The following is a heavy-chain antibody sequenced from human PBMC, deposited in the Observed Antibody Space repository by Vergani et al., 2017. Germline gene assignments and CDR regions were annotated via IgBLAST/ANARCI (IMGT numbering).Heavy chain of an antibody. D-gene: IGHD2-2*02. CDR2: INHSGST. V-gene: IGHV4-34*01. Sequence: QVQLQQWGAGLLKPSETLSLTCAVYGGSFSGYYWSWIRQPPGKGLEWIGEINHSGSTNYNPSLKSRVTISVDTSKNQFSLKLSSVTAADTAVYYCAKASERYCSSTSCYIHYWGQGTLVTVSS. J-gene: IGHJ4*02. CDR1: GGSFSGYY. CDR3: AKASERYCSSTSCYIHY.